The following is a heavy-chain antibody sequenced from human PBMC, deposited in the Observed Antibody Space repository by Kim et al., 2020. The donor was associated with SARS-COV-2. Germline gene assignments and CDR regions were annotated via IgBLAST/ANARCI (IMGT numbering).Heavy chain of an antibody. CDR3: AGDLSIAARSYYGMDV. D-gene: IGHD6-6*01. Sequence: DSVKGRVPISRDKSNNTLYLQKNSLRAEDTAVYYCAGDLSIAARSYYGMDVWGQGTTVTVSS. J-gene: IGHJ6*02. V-gene: IGHV3-30*01.